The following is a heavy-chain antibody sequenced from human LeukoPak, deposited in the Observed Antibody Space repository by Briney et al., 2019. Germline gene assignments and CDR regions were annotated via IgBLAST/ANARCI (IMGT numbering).Heavy chain of an antibody. CDR3: ARGTAVAGTYYYYMDV. CDR2: INPNSGGT. CDR1: GYTFTGYY. Sequence: ASVKVSCKASGYTFTGYYMHWVRQAPGQGLEWMGWINPNSGGTNYAQKFPGMVTMTRDTSISTAYMELSRLRSDDTAVYYCARGTAVAGTYYYYMDVWGKGTTVTVSS. D-gene: IGHD6-19*01. J-gene: IGHJ6*03. V-gene: IGHV1-2*02.